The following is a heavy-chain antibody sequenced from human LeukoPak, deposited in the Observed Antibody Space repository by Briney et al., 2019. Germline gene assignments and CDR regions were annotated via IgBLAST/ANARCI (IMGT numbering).Heavy chain of an antibody. J-gene: IGHJ5*02. CDR2: TIPMFGTA. Sequence: SVTVSCKTSGGTFSMYAISWVRQAPGQGLEWMGRTIPMFGTAYYAQNFQDRVTIITDESTTIAYMRLSSLRFEDTAVYYCARDSYNGSYYDPWGQGTLVAVSS. CDR3: ARDSYNGSYYDP. D-gene: IGHD1-26*01. V-gene: IGHV1-69*05. CDR1: GGTFSMYA.